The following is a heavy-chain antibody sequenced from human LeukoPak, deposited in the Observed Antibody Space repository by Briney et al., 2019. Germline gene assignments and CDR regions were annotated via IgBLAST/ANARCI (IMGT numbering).Heavy chain of an antibody. J-gene: IGHJ4*02. CDR2: FDPEDGET. V-gene: IGHV1-24*01. CDR3: ARDALPYSSSWYFYY. D-gene: IGHD6-13*01. CDR1: GYTLTELS. Sequence: ASVKVSCKVSGYTLTELSMHWVRQAPGKGLEWMGGFDPEDGETIYAQKFQGRVTMTEDESTSTAYMELSSLRSEDTAVYYCARDALPYSSSWYFYYWGQGTLVTVSS.